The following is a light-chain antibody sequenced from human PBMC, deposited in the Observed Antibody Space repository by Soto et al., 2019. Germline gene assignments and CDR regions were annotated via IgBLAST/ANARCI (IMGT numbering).Light chain of an antibody. CDR3: YSYTSLSTYV. J-gene: IGLJ1*01. CDR1: SSDVGAYKY. V-gene: IGLV2-14*01. Sequence: QSVLAQPASVSGSPGQSITISCTGTSSDVGAYKYVSWYQQHPAKVPKLMIYYVSNRPSGVSDRFSGSKSGNTASLTISELQAEDEADYYCYSYTSLSTYVFGTGTKVTVL. CDR2: YVS.